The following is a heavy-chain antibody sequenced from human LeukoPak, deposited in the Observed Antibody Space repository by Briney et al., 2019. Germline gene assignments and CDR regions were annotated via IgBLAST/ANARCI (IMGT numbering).Heavy chain of an antibody. J-gene: IGHJ4*02. CDR3: AKIRPCSSASCYRDPSPFEY. Sequence: GGSLRLSCAASGFTFSSYAMSWVRQAPGKGLEWVSAITGGGATTYYGDSVKGRFTISRDNSKNTLYLHMNSLRAEDTAVYYCAKIRPCSSASCYRDPSPFEYWGQGTLVTVSS. V-gene: IGHV3-23*01. D-gene: IGHD2-2*02. CDR2: ITGGGATT. CDR1: GFTFSSYA.